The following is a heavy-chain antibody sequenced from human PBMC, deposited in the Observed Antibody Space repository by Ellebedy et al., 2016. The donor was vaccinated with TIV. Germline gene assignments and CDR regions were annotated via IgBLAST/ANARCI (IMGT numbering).Heavy chain of an antibody. Sequence: MPSETLSLTCGLSGDTVPSNSGARHWFRQSPSRGLEWLGRTYYRSRWFNDYAMSVKSRITINADTSKNQFPLQLNSVTSEDTAVYYCARGVNWFDPWGQGTLVTVSS. D-gene: IGHD3-16*01. CDR3: ARGVNWFDP. V-gene: IGHV6-1*01. CDR1: GDTVPSNSGA. J-gene: IGHJ5*02. CDR2: TYYRSRWFN.